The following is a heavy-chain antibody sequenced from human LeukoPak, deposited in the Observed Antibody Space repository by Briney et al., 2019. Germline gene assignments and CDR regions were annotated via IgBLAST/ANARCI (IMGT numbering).Heavy chain of an antibody. D-gene: IGHD3-16*01. J-gene: IGHJ5*02. CDR3: ARDETGGAMVMVQNWFDP. CDR2: ISRSSSYI. V-gene: IGHV3-21*01. CDR1: GFTFSIYA. Sequence: GGSLRLSCAASGFTFSIYAMSWVRQAPGKGLEWVSSISRSSSYIYYADSVKGRFNISRDNAKTSLYLQMNSLRAEDTAVYYCARDETGGAMVMVQNWFDPWGQGTLVTVSS.